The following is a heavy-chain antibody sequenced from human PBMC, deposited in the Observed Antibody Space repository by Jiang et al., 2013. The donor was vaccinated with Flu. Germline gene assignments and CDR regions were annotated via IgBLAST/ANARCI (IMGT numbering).Heavy chain of an antibody. CDR3: ARGTGTPDY. CDR2: ISAYNGNT. Sequence: PGASVNISCKTSGYTFTSYGFIWVRQAPGQGLEWMGWISAYNGNTKYAQKLQGRVTMTTDTSTSTAYMELRSLRSDDTAVYYCARGTGTPDYWGQGTLVTVSS. V-gene: IGHV1-18*01. J-gene: IGHJ4*02. D-gene: IGHD1-7*01. CDR1: GYTFTSYG.